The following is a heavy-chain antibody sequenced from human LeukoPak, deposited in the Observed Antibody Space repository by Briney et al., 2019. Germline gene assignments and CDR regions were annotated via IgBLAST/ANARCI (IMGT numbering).Heavy chain of an antibody. CDR2: IYYSGST. V-gene: IGHV4-59*08. D-gene: IGHD3-10*01. CDR1: GGSISSYY. Sequence: SETLSLTCTVSGGSISSYYWSWIRQPPGKGLEWIGYIYYSGSTNYNPSLKSRVTISVDTSKNQFSLKLSSVTAADTAVYYCARSHRGVDYWGQGTLVTVSS. J-gene: IGHJ4*02. CDR3: ARSHRGVDY.